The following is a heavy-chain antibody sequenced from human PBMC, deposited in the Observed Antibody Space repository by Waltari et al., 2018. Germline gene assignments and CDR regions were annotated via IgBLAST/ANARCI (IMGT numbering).Heavy chain of an antibody. D-gene: IGHD3-10*01. Sequence: QVQLVQSGGEVRRPGASVTVSCKATGYIFTRYGISWVRQAPGQGLEWMGWICGYDDTKHFAQNVQGRVTMSPDTFTSTVYMDLRSLRSDDTAVYYCARDYYYGSGSSWSDVFDIWGQGTMVTVSS. J-gene: IGHJ3*02. CDR1: GYIFTRYG. CDR3: ARDYYYGSGSSWSDVFDI. CDR2: ICGYDDTK. V-gene: IGHV1-18*01.